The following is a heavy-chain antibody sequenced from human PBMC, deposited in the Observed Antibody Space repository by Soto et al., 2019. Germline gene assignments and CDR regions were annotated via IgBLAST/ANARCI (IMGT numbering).Heavy chain of an antibody. Sequence: QLHLQESGPGLVKPSETLSLTCTVSGGSISSSTYYWGWIRQPPGKGLEWIGSIYYRGSTSYSPSLNCRVTISVDTSQNQFSLNLSSVPAADTAVYYCARSSTVRPNFDYWGQGTLVTVSS. J-gene: IGHJ4*02. CDR2: IYYRGST. CDR1: GGSISSSTYY. CDR3: ARSSTVRPNFDY. D-gene: IGHD2-2*01. V-gene: IGHV4-39*01.